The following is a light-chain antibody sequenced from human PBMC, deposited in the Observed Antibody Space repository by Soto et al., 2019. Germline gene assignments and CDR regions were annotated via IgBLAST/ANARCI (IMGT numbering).Light chain of an antibody. J-gene: IGLJ1*01. CDR3: CSYAGSHTYV. V-gene: IGLV2-11*01. CDR2: DVS. Sequence: QSVLTQPRSVSGSPGQSVTISCTGTSRDVGSYISVSWYQQHPGKAPKLMIYDVSKRPSGVPDRFSDSKSDKTASLTISGLQAEDEADYYCCSYAGSHTYVFGTGTKVTVL. CDR1: SRDVGSYIS.